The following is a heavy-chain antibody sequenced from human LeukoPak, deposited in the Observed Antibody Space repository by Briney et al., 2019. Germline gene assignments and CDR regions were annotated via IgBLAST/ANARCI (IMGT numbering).Heavy chain of an antibody. CDR2: INPSGGST. CDR1: GYTFTSYY. J-gene: IGHJ5*02. CDR3: TRAYSKSQRDWFDP. D-gene: IGHD4-11*01. V-gene: IGHV1-46*01. Sequence: ASVKVSGKASGYTFTSYYIHWVRQAPGQGLEWMGMINPSGGSTSSPQNFQGRVTMTRDTSTSTVYMELSSLRSEDTAVYYCTRAYSKSQRDWFDPWGQGTLVTVSS.